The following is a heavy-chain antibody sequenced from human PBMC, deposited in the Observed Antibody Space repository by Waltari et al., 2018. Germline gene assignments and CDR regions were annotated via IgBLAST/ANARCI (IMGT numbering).Heavy chain of an antibody. CDR3: ARGPYYDFWSGYYRGYFDY. V-gene: IGHV4-61*02. CDR1: GGSISSGSYY. D-gene: IGHD3-3*01. J-gene: IGHJ4*02. CDR2: IYTSGST. Sequence: QVQLQQWGAGLLKPSETLSLTCTVSGGSISSGSYYWSWIRQPAGKGLEWIGYIYTSGSTNYNPSLKSRVTISVDTSKNQFSLKLSSVTAADTAVYYCARGPYYDFWSGYYRGYFDYWGQGTLVTVSS.